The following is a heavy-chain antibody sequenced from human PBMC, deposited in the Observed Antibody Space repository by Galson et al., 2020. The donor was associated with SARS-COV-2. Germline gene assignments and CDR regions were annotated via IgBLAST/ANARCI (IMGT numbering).Heavy chain of an antibody. Sequence: GGSLRLSCTASGFTFGDYAMSWFRQAPGKGLEWVGFIRSKAYGGTTEYAASVKGRFTISRDDSKSIAYLQMNSLKTEDTAVYYCTRVWGRKWELQRGRDAFDIWGQGTMVTVSS. D-gene: IGHD1-26*01. CDR3: TRVWGRKWELQRGRDAFDI. V-gene: IGHV3-49*03. CDR1: GFTFGDYA. CDR2: IRSKAYGGTT. J-gene: IGHJ3*02.